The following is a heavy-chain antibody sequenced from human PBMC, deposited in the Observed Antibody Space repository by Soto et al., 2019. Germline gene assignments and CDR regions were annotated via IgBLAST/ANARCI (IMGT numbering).Heavy chain of an antibody. CDR2: IYPGDSNT. Sequence: PGESLKISCTTSGYSFTTYWIGWVRQMPGKGLEWVGIIYPGDSNTKYSPSFQGQVTFSVDRSINTAYLQSSSLKASDTAMYYCAPRDQSYPTCNYCAFDSSGKGTMVTVS. V-gene: IGHV5-51*01. CDR1: GYSFTTYW. D-gene: IGHD3-9*01. CDR3: APRDQSYPTCNYCAFDS. J-gene: IGHJ3*02.